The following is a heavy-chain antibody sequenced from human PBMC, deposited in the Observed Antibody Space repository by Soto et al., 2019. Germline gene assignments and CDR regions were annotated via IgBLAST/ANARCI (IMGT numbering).Heavy chain of an antibody. V-gene: IGHV4-59*01. CDR1: GGSISSYY. D-gene: IGHD3-10*01. Sequence: SETLSLTCTVSGGSISSYYWSWIRQPPGKGLEWIGYIYYSGSTNYYPSLKSRVTISVDTSKNQFSLKLSSVTAADTAVYYCARDLRAMVRGVTYYYYGMDVWGQGTTVTVS. J-gene: IGHJ6*02. CDR3: ARDLRAMVRGVTYYYYGMDV. CDR2: IYYSGST.